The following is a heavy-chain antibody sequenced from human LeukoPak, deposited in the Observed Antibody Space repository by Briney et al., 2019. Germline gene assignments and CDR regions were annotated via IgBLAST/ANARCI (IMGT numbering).Heavy chain of an antibody. CDR1: GGSISSYY. CDR3: ARTRVQLWSALFDY. Sequence: SSETLSLTCTVSGGSISSYYWSWIRQPPGKGLEWIGYIYYSGSTNYNPSLKSRVTISVDTSKNQFSLKLSSVTAADTAVYYCARTRVQLWSALFDYWGQGTLVTVSS. CDR2: IYYSGST. D-gene: IGHD5-18*01. J-gene: IGHJ4*02. V-gene: IGHV4-59*08.